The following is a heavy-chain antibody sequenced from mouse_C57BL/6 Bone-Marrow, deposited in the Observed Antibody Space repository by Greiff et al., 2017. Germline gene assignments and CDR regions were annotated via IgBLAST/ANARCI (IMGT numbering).Heavy chain of an antibody. J-gene: IGHJ2*01. Sequence: VKLQQPGAELVKPGASVKLSCKASGYTFTSYWMHWVKQRPGQGLEWIGMIHPNSGSTNYNEKFKSKATLTVDKSSSTAYMQLSSLTSEDSAVYYCARSGRLLRWGVYFDYWGQGTTLTVSS. V-gene: IGHV1-64*01. CDR3: ARSGRLLRWGVYFDY. CDR1: GYTFTSYW. D-gene: IGHD1-1*01. CDR2: IHPNSGST.